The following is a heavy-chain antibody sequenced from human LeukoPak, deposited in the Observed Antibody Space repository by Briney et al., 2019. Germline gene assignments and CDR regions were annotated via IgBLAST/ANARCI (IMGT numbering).Heavy chain of an antibody. D-gene: IGHD2-15*01. V-gene: IGHV3-74*01. CDR3: ATDGVVVATRADC. CDR1: GFTVSSNY. CDR2: INPDGSTT. J-gene: IGHJ4*02. Sequence: GGSLRLSCAASGFTVSSNYMSWVRQAPGKGLVWVSRINPDGSTTSYADSVKGRFTISRDNAKNTLYLQMNSLRAEDTAVYYCATDGVVVATRADCWGQGTLVTVSS.